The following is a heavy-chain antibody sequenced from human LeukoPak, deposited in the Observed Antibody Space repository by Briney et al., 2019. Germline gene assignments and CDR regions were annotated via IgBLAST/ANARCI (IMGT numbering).Heavy chain of an antibody. V-gene: IGHV4-59*01. CDR2: IHYSGTT. J-gene: IGHJ4*02. D-gene: IGHD3-16*01. CDR3: ARFGTSASRFFDQ. Sequence: SETVSLTCTVSGGSISAYYWSWIRQPPGKGLEWIGYIHYSGTTNYYPSLKSRVTIALDTSKNQFSLKLNSVTAADTAVYYGARFGTSASRFFDQWGQGTLVTVSS. CDR1: GGSISAYY.